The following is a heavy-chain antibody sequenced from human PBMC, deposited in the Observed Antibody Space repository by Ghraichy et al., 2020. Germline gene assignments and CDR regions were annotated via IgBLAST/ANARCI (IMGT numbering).Heavy chain of an antibody. V-gene: IGHV1-18*04. J-gene: IGHJ6*02. CDR1: GYIFTNYG. D-gene: IGHD3-10*01. Sequence: ASVKVSCKASGYIFTNYGISWVRQAPGQGLEWMGWINTYSDSTNLAQKFQGRVTLSTDISTGTAYMELRSLSPDDTAVLFCARETHIALVRGEFRNYYYHYGMDVWGQGTTVTVSS. CDR3: ARETHIALVRGEFRNYYYHYGMDV. CDR2: INTYSDST.